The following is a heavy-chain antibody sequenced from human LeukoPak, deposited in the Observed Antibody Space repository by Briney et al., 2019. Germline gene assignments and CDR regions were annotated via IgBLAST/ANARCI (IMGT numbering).Heavy chain of an antibody. J-gene: IGHJ3*02. V-gene: IGHV4-59*01. D-gene: IGHD6-6*01. Sequence: SETLSLTCTVSGGSISSYYWSWIRQPPGKGLEWIGYIYYSGSTNYNPSLKSRVTISVDTSKNQFSLKLSSVTAADTAVYYCARSGSSSSSWAFDIWGQGTMVTVSS. CDR1: GGSISSYY. CDR3: ARSGSSSSSWAFDI. CDR2: IYYSGST.